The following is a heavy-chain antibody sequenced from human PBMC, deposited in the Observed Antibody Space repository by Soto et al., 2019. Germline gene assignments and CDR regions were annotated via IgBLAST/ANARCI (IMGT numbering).Heavy chain of an antibody. Sequence: VGSLSLSCAASGFTVGSNYMSWVRQAPGKGLEWVSVIYSGGSTDYADSVKGRFTISRDNSKNTLHLQMNSLRAEDTAVYYCARDWRLDNWGQGALVTVSS. J-gene: IGHJ4*02. CDR3: ARDWRLDN. V-gene: IGHV3-66*01. CDR1: GFTVGSNY. CDR2: IYSGGST. D-gene: IGHD3-3*01.